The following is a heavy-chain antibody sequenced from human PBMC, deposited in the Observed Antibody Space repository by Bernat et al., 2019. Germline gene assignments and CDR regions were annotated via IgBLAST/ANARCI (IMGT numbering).Heavy chain of an antibody. D-gene: IGHD2-15*01. V-gene: IGHV3-23*01. J-gene: IGHJ4*02. CDR3: EGQSGGQEFDY. CDR2: ISNSGGST. CDR1: GFTFSSYA. Sequence: EVQMLESGGGLVQPGGSLRLSCAASGFTFSSYAMSWVRQAPGKGLEWVSLISNSGGSTYYADSVKGRFTISRDNSKNSLYLQMNSLRAEDTAVYYCEGQSGGQEFDYWGQGTLVTVSS.